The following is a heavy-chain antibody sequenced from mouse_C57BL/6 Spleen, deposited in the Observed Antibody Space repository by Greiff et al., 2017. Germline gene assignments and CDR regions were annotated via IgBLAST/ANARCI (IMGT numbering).Heavy chain of an antibody. CDR2: ICPGNSDT. V-gene: IGHV1-5*01. J-gene: IGHJ2*01. Sequence: VQLQQSGTVLARPGASVKMSCTTSGYTFTSYWMHWVKQRPGQGLEWIGAICPGNSDTSYTQKFKGQAKLTAVTSASTAYMELSSLTNEDSAVYYCIRRSPPQTAHANYFDYWGQGTTLTVSA. CDR3: IRRSPPQTAHANYFDY. CDR1: GYTFTSYW. D-gene: IGHD3-2*02.